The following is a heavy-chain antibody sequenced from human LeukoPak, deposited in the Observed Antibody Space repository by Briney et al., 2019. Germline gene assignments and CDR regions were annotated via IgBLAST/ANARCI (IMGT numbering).Heavy chain of an antibody. V-gene: IGHV3-23*01. CDR3: ATRNQARGISDY. Sequence: PGGSLRLSCAASGFTFSSYAMSWVRQAPGKGLEWVSAISGSGGSTYYADSVKGRFTISRDNSKNTLYLQMNSLRAEDTAVYYCATRNQARGISDYWGQGTLVTVSS. CDR2: ISGSGGST. CDR1: GFTFSSYA. D-gene: IGHD6-13*01. J-gene: IGHJ4*02.